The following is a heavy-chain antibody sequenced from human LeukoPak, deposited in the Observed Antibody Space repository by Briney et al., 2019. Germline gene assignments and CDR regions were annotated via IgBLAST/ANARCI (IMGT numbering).Heavy chain of an antibody. CDR3: ATDSLSAVTGASDY. CDR1: GYAFTSYG. CDR2: ISPYNGNT. J-gene: IGHJ4*02. V-gene: IGHV1-18*01. D-gene: IGHD2-21*02. Sequence: ASVKVSCKASGYAFTSYGVNWVRQAPGQGLEWMGWISPYNGNTKYAQNLQGRVTMTADTSTRTAYMELRSLRSDDTAVYYCATDSLSAVTGASDYWGQGTLVTVSS.